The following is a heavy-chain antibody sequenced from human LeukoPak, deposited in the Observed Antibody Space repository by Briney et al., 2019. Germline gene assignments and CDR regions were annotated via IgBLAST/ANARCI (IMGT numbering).Heavy chain of an antibody. D-gene: IGHD2-15*01. J-gene: IGHJ5*02. CDR1: GGSVISGSSY. Sequence: PSETLSLTCTVSGGSVISGSSYWGWIRQPPGKGLEWIGNIYYSGSTYYNPSLQSRVTISVDKSKNQFSLKLSSVTAADTAVYYCARAKAYCSGGSCYSGWFDPWGQGTLATVSS. CDR3: ARAKAYCSGGSCYSGWFDP. V-gene: IGHV4-39*07. CDR2: IYYSGST.